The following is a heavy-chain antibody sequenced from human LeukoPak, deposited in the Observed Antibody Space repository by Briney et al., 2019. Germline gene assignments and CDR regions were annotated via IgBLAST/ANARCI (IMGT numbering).Heavy chain of an antibody. CDR1: GGSFSSYE. D-gene: IGHD2-15*01. J-gene: IGHJ3*02. Sequence: SETLSLTCAVYGGSFSSYEWSWIRQPPGKGLVWIGDMNHSGSNNYNPSIKSRVTISVDTSKKQFSLKLSSVTAADTAVYYCARRCSDGRCNSNDDFDIWGQGTIVTVS. V-gene: IGHV4-34*01. CDR2: MNHSGSN. CDR3: ARRCSDGRCNSNDDFDI.